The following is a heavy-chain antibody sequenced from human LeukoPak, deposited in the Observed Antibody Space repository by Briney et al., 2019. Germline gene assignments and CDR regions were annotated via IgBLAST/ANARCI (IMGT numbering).Heavy chain of an antibody. J-gene: IGHJ4*02. CDR1: GFTVSSNY. CDR2: IYSGGST. V-gene: IGHV3-66*01. Sequence: GGSLRLSCAASGFTVSSNYMSWVRQAPGKGLEWVSIYSGGSTYYADSVKGRFTISRDNSKNTLYLQMNSLRAEDTAVYYCARDLDSSGYYPDYWGQGTLVTVSS. CDR3: ARDLDSSGYYPDY. D-gene: IGHD3-22*01.